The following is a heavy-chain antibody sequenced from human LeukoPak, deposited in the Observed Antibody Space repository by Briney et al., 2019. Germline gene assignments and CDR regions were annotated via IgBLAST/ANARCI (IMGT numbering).Heavy chain of an antibody. Sequence: XIXXSGSTNYNPSLKSRATISVDTSKNQFSLKLSSVTAADTAVCYCATGGDILTGYYSDAFDIWGQGTMVTVSS. CDR2: IXXSGST. V-gene: IGHV4-34*01. CDR3: ATGGDILTGYYSDAFDI. J-gene: IGHJ3*02. D-gene: IGHD3-9*01.